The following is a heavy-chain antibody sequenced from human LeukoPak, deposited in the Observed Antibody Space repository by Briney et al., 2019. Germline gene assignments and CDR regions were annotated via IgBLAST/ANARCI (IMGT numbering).Heavy chain of an antibody. Sequence: GGSLRLSCAGSGFTFSNYAMTWVRQAPGKGLEWVSTISSSGDATYSADSVKGRFSISRDNSKNTLYLQMNNLRADDTAVYYCASWLRLGSKSVTADYWGQGTLVTVSS. V-gene: IGHV3-23*01. CDR1: GFTFSNYA. D-gene: IGHD5-12*01. CDR2: ISSSGDAT. CDR3: ASWLRLGSKSVTADY. J-gene: IGHJ4*02.